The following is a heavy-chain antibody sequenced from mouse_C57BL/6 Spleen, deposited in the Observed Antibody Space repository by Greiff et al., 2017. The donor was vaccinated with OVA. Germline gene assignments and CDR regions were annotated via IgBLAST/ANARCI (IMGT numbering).Heavy chain of an antibody. CDR2: INPSNGGT. D-gene: IGHD2-4*01. Sequence: VQLQQPGTELVKPGASVKLSCKASGYTFTSYWMHWVKQRPGQDLEWIGNINPSNGGTNYNEKFKSKATLTVDKSSSTAYMQLSSLTSEDSAVYYCARSPYDYGGEFAYWGQGTLVTVSA. CDR1: GYTFTSYW. V-gene: IGHV1-53*01. J-gene: IGHJ3*01. CDR3: ARSPYDYGGEFAY.